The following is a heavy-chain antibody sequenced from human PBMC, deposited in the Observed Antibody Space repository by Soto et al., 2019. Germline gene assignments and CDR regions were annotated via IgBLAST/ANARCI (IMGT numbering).Heavy chain of an antibody. CDR2: MSYDETKK. CDR3: AKDRRDGDFMHILVVDF. J-gene: IGHJ4*02. CDR1: GFSLSSYA. V-gene: IGHV3-30*18. D-gene: IGHD2-15*01. Sequence: QVQLVESGGGVVQPGGSLRLSCATSGFSLSSYAMHWFRQAQGKGLEWVALMSYDETKKYYADSVKGRFTISRDTSKNTLFLQINNLRVEDTAVYYCAKDRRDGDFMHILVVDFWGQGALVTVSS.